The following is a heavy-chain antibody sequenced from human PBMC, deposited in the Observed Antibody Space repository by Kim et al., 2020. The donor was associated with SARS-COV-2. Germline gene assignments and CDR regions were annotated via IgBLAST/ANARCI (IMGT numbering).Heavy chain of an antibody. CDR2: INPYSGDT. CDR3: ARSAHFWSGHYLDF. J-gene: IGHJ4*02. Sequence: ASVKVSCKASGYTFTDYYIHWVRQAPGQGLEWMGWINPYSGDTNYAQKFQGRVTMTRDTSISTPNVELSSLRSDDTAVYYCARSAHFWSGHYLDFWGQGTLITVSP. V-gene: IGHV1-2*02. D-gene: IGHD3-3*01. CDR1: GYTFTDYY.